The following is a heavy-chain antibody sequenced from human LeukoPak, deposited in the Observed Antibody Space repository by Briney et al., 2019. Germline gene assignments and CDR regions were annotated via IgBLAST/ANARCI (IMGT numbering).Heavy chain of an antibody. CDR2: ISYDGDDK. CDR3: AIGDGGTLDY. D-gene: IGHD4-23*01. J-gene: IGHJ4*02. CDR1: GFTFIHYS. Sequence: PGRSLRLSCAASGFTFIHYSMHWVRQAPGKGLEWVTIISYDGDDKYYADSVKGRFTISRDNSKNTLYLQMNSLRAEDTAVYYCAIGDGGTLDYWGQGTLVTVSS. V-gene: IGHV3-30*04.